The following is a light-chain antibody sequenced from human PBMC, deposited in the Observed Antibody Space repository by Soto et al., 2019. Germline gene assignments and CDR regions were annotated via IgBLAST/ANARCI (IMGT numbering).Light chain of an antibody. CDR2: GNS. V-gene: IGLV1-40*01. CDR3: QSYDSGLSGRVV. J-gene: IGLJ2*01. CDR1: SSNIGAGYD. Sequence: QLVLTQPPSVSGAPGQRVTISCTGSSSNIGAGYDVHWYQQLPGTAPKLLIYGNSNRPSGVPDRFSGSKSGTSASLAITGLQAEDEADYYCQSYDSGLSGRVVFGGGTKLTVL.